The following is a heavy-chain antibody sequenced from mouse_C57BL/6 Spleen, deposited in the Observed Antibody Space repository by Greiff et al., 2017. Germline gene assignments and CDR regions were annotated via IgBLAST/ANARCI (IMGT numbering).Heavy chain of an antibody. V-gene: IGHV1-59*01. Sequence: QVQLQQPGAELVRPGTSVKLSCKASGYTFTSYWLHWVQQRPGPGLEWIGVIDPSDSYTNYNQTFKGKATLTVDTSSSTAYMQLSSLTSADSAVYYCTRKYYSNYPSWYFDVWGTGTAVTVSS. D-gene: IGHD2-5*01. CDR3: TRKYYSNYPSWYFDV. CDR2: IDPSDSYT. J-gene: IGHJ1*03. CDR1: GYTFTSYW.